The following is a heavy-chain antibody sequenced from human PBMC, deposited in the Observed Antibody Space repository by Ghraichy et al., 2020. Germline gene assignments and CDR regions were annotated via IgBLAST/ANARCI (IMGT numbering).Heavy chain of an antibody. Sequence: GGSLRLSCAASGFTFSSYAMSWVRQAPGKGLEWVSAISGSGGSTYYADSVKGRFTISRDNSKNTLYLQRNSLRAEDTAVYYCAKGYSYGYDLLGAFDIWGQGTMVTVSS. J-gene: IGHJ3*02. CDR1: GFTFSSYA. V-gene: IGHV3-23*01. CDR2: ISGSGGST. CDR3: AKGYSYGYDLLGAFDI. D-gene: IGHD5-18*01.